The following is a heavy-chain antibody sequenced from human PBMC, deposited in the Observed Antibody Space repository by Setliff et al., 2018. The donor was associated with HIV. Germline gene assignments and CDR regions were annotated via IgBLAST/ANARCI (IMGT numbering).Heavy chain of an antibody. CDR3: ARDRTPRNRGGYFDY. J-gene: IGHJ4*02. CDR2: IYYSGST. V-gene: IGHV4-39*02. Sequence: SETLSLTCTVSGGSISSFTHHWGVIRQPPGKGLEWIGSIYYSGSTQYNPSLKSRVTMSVDTSKDQFFLRLNSVTAADTALYYCARDRTPRNRGGYFDYWGQGTLVTISS. CDR1: GGSISSFTHH.